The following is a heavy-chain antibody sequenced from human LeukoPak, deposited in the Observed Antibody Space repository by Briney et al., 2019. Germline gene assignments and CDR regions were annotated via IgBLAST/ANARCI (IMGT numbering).Heavy chain of an antibody. D-gene: IGHD3-10*01. CDR2: IYYSGST. CDR1: GGSISSSSYY. CDR3: ARVSVTMVRGVISRYYYYYMDV. Sequence: PSETLSLTCTVSGGSISSSSYYWGWIRQPPGKGLEWIGSIYYSGSTYYNPSLKSRVTISVDTSKNQFSLKLSSVTAADTAVYYCARVSVTMVRGVISRYYYYYMDVWGKGTTVTVSS. V-gene: IGHV4-39*07. J-gene: IGHJ6*03.